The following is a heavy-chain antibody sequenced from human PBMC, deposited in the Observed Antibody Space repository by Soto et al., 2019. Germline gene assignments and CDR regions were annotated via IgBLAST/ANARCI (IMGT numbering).Heavy chain of an antibody. CDR1: GDTPSTYA. CDR2: IIPILGTP. Sequence: QVQLVQSGAEVQKPGSSVNVSCKASGDTPSTYAISWVRQAPGQGLEWMGGIIPILGTPNYAQRFQGKITISADTSTRTTYMELNSVTSADTAMFDCAILGLDVDSWGQGTLVIVSS. V-gene: IGHV1-69*14. J-gene: IGHJ4*02. D-gene: IGHD3-16*01. CDR3: AILGLDVDS.